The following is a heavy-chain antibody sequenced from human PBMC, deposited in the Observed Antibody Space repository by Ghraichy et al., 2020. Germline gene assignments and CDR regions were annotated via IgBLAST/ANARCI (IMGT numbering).Heavy chain of an antibody. CDR1: GFTFSSYG. Sequence: LSLTCAASGFTFSSYGMHWVRQAPGKGLEWVAVIWYDGSNKYYADSVKGRFTISRDNSKNTLYLQMNSLRAEDTAVYYCARRIAAAGKGNWFDPWGQGTLVTVSS. CDR2: IWYDGSNK. V-gene: IGHV3-33*01. D-gene: IGHD6-13*01. J-gene: IGHJ5*02. CDR3: ARRIAAAGKGNWFDP.